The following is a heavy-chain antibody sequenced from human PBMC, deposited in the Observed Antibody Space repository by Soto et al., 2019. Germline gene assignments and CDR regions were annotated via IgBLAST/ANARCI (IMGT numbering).Heavy chain of an antibody. Sequence: QLQLQESGPGLVKPSETLSLTCTVSGGSISSSSYYWGWIRQPPGKGLEWIGSIYYSGSTYYTPTLKSRVPTPVDTPKNQFSLKLSSVTAADTAVYYCARHPGYGLYDFDYWGQGTLVTVSS. J-gene: IGHJ4*02. CDR1: GGSISSSSYY. CDR3: ARHPGYGLYDFDY. D-gene: IGHD5-18*01. V-gene: IGHV4-39*01. CDR2: IYYSGST.